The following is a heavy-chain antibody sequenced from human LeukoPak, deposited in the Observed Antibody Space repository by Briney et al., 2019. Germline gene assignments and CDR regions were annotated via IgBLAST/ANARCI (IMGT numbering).Heavy chain of an antibody. J-gene: IGHJ6*02. D-gene: IGHD6-13*01. CDR1: GYTFTSYY. CDR3: ARDFGQQREYGMDV. CDR2: INPHSGGT. Sequence: ASVTVSCKASGYTFTSYYMHWVRQAPGQGLEWMGRINPHSGGTHYAQRFQGRVTMTRDTSIRTAYMELRRLGSDDTAVYYCARDFGQQREYGMDVWGQGTTVTVSS. V-gene: IGHV1-2*06.